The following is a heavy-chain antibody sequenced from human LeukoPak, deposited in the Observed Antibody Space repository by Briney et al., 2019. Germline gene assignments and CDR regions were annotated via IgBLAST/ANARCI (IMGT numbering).Heavy chain of an antibody. V-gene: IGHV1-46*01. CDR1: GYTFSSYY. J-gene: IGHJ4*02. CDR3: ARAPDTTIDY. CDR2: INPSGDDT. Sequence: ASVKVSCKASGYTFSSYYTHWVRQAPGQGLEWMGIINPSGDDTIYAQKFQGRVTMTRDTSTSTVYMELSSLRPEDTAVYYCARAPDTTIDYWGQGTLVTVSS. D-gene: IGHD1-26*01.